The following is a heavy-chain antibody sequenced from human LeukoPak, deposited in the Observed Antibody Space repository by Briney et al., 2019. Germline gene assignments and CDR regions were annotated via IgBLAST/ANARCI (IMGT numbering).Heavy chain of an antibody. CDR3: ARDLDDSTFGY. Sequence: GGSLRLSCAASGYTVSSNYMSWVRQAPGKGLEWVSVIYSGGSTYYADSVKGRFTISRDNSKNTLYLQMNSLRAEDTAVYYCARDLDDSTFGYWGQGTLVTVSS. J-gene: IGHJ4*02. CDR2: IYSGGST. V-gene: IGHV3-53*01. D-gene: IGHD3-22*01. CDR1: GYTVSSNY.